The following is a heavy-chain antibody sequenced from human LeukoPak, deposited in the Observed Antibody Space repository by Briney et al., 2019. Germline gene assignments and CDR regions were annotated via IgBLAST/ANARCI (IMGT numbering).Heavy chain of an antibody. Sequence: GGSLRLSCAASGFTFSSYAMSWVRQAPGKGLEWVSSISSSSSYIYYADSVKGRFTISRDNAKNSLYLQMNSLRAEDTAVYYRARDNELLWFGEFYYYGMDVWGQGTTVTVSS. V-gene: IGHV3-21*01. CDR3: ARDNELLWFGEFYYYGMDV. J-gene: IGHJ6*02. CDR2: ISSSSSYI. D-gene: IGHD3-10*01. CDR1: GFTFSSYA.